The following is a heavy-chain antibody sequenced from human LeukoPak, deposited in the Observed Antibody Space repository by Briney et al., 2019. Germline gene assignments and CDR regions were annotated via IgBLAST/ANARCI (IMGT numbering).Heavy chain of an antibody. CDR1: GYTFTSYY. CDR3: AREIGYSYGYVYYYYMDV. Sequence: AASVKVSCKPSGYTFTSYYMHWVRQAPGQGLEWMGIINPSGGSTSYAQKFQGRVTMTRDTSTSTVYMELSSLRSEDTAVYYCAREIGYSYGYVYYYYMDVWGKGTTVTVSS. CDR2: INPSGGST. D-gene: IGHD5-18*01. J-gene: IGHJ6*03. V-gene: IGHV1-46*01.